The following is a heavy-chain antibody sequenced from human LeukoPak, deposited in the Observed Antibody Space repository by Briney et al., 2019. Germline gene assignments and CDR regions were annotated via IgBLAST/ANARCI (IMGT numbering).Heavy chain of an antibody. CDR2: ISSSGSTI. Sequence: PGGSLRLSCSASGFTFTTYGMNWVRQAPGKGLEWVSYISSSGSTIDYADSVKGRFTISRDNAKNSLFLQMNSLRAEDTAVYYCARGSGWYFYWGQGTLVTVSS. J-gene: IGHJ4*02. CDR3: ARGSGWYFY. CDR1: GFTFTTYG. D-gene: IGHD6-19*01. V-gene: IGHV3-48*04.